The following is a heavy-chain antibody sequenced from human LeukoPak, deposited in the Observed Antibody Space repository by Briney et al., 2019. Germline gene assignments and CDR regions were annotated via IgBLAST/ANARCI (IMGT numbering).Heavy chain of an antibody. J-gene: IGHJ4*02. CDR2: IKGDGSYK. CDR3: ATSSDSSGND. Sequence: GGSLRLSCAASGFTFSNYWMSWVRQAPGKGLEWVANIKGDGSYKYYVDSVKGRFTISRDNAKSSLYLQMNTLRAEDTAVYYCATSSDSSGNDWGQGTLVTVSS. CDR1: GFTFSNYW. D-gene: IGHD3-22*01. V-gene: IGHV3-7*03.